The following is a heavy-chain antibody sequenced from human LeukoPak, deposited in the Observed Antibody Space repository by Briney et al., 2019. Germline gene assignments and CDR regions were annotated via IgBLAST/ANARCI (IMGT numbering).Heavy chain of an antibody. CDR2: ISYDGSNK. CDR3: ARSRKGYQLLSTNRDYYYMDV. Sequence: GGSLRLSCAASGFTFSSFAMHWVRQAPGKGLEWVALISYDGSNKYYADSVKGRFTISRDSAKNSLYLQMNSLRADDTAVYYCARSRKGYQLLSTNRDYYYMDVWGKGTTVTLSS. V-gene: IGHV3-30*04. J-gene: IGHJ6*03. D-gene: IGHD2-2*01. CDR1: GFTFSSFA.